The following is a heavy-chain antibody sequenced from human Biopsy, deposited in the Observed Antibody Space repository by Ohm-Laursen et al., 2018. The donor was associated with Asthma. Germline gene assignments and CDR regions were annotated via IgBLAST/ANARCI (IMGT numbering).Heavy chain of an antibody. CDR3: ARTHERWTSIQDDALDI. V-gene: IGHV3-30*03. CDR1: GFTFSIYD. Sequence: SLRLSCAASGFTFSIYDIHWVRQAPGKGLEWVAVISYDGGNKFYGDSVEGRFTLSRDNSRNTLYLQMNSLRVEDTVIYYCARTHERWTSIQDDALDIWGQGTMVIVSS. D-gene: IGHD4-23*01. CDR2: ISYDGGNK. J-gene: IGHJ3*02.